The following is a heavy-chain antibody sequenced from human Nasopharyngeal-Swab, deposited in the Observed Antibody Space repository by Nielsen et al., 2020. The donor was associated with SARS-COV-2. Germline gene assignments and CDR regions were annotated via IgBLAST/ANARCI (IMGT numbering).Heavy chain of an antibody. CDR2: VNNDGSNT. V-gene: IGHV3-74*01. CDR1: GFTFSSYW. CDR3: ARALNGYFDL. Sequence: EGSLRLSCAASGFTFSSYWMHWVRQDPGKGLVWVSRVNNDGSNTNYADSVKGRFTISRDNAKNTLYLQMNSLRAEDTALYYYARALNGYFDLWGRGTLVAVSS. J-gene: IGHJ2*01.